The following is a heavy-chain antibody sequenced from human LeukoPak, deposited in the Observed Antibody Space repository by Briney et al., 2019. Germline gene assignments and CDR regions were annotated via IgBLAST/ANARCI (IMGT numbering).Heavy chain of an antibody. J-gene: IGHJ6*02. Sequence: PGESLKISCEGSGYIFTSYWISWVRQMPGKGLEWMGRIDPSDSYTNYSPSFQGHVTISADRSISTAYLQWSSLRASDTAMYYCARLPLPKQQLVLHYYYAMDVWGQGTTVTVSS. CDR2: IDPSDSYT. CDR3: ARLPLPKQQLVLHYYYAMDV. CDR1: GYIFTSYW. D-gene: IGHD6-13*01. V-gene: IGHV5-10-1*01.